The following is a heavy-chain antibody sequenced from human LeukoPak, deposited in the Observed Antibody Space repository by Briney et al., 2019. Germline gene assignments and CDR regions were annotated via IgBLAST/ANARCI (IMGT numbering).Heavy chain of an antibody. D-gene: IGHD4-17*01. CDR1: GFTVSNSY. Sequence: GGSLRLSCAASGFTVSNSYMSRVRQAPRKGLEWVSIIYSGGTTYCADSVKGRFTISIDNSKNTLFLQMNSLRPEDTAVYYCARQGNGDYPNWFDPWGQGTLVTVSS. CDR3: ARQGNGDYPNWFDP. V-gene: IGHV3-66*02. CDR2: IYSGGTT. J-gene: IGHJ5*02.